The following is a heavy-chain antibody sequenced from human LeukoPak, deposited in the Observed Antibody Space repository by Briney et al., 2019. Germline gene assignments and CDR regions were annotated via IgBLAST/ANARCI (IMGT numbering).Heavy chain of an antibody. D-gene: IGHD3-3*01. CDR2: IKFDGSMT. CDR1: GFTFSDCA. CDR3: AKEESNFWSGYPDY. J-gene: IGHJ4*02. V-gene: IGHV3-74*01. Sequence: GGSLRLSCAASGFTFSDCAMTWVRQAPGKGQMWVSRIKFDGSMTSYADSVKGRFTISRDNAKNSLYLQMNSLRAEDSAVYFCAKEESNFWSGYPDYWGQGTLVTASS.